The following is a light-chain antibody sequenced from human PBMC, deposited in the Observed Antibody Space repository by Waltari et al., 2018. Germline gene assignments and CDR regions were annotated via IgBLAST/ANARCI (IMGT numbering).Light chain of an antibody. V-gene: IGLV2-23*02. Sequence: QSALTQPASVSGSPGQSITISCPGTSPDIGVSDYVSWYQHHPGKAPKVMIYDVTKRPSGVSNRFSGSKSGNTASLTISGLQAEDEADYYCCSYAGNNYVLFGGGTKLTVL. CDR2: DVT. CDR1: SPDIGVSDY. CDR3: CSYAGNNYVL. J-gene: IGLJ2*01.